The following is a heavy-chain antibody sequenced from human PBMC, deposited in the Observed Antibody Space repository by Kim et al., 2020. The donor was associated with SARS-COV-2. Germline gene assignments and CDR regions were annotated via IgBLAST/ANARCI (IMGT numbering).Heavy chain of an antibody. J-gene: IGHJ6*02. CDR3: AKDDGDYVWYGMDV. CDR1: GFTFSSYA. CDR2: ISGSGGST. V-gene: IGHV3-23*01. Sequence: GGSLRLSCAASGFTFSSYAMSWVRQAPGKGLEWVSAISGSGGSTYYADSVKGRFTISRDNSKNTLYLQMNSLRAEDTAVYYCAKDDGDYVWYGMDVWGQGTTVTVSS. D-gene: IGHD4-17*01.